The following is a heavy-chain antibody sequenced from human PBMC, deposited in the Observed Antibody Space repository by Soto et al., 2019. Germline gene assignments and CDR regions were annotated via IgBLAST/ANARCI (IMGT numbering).Heavy chain of an antibody. D-gene: IGHD6-19*01. CDR1: GFTFSDYY. CDR3: ARDGRKEAVAGNDY. CDR2: ISSSSSYT. Sequence: LRLSCAASGFTFSDYYMSWIRQAPGKGLEWVSYISSSSSYTNYADSVKGRFTISRDNAKNSLYLQMNSLRAEDTAVYYCARDGRKEAVAGNDYWGQGTLVTVSS. J-gene: IGHJ4*02. V-gene: IGHV3-11*05.